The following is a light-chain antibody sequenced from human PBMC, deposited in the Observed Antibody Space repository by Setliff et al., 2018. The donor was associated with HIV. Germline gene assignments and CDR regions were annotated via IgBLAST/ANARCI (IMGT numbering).Light chain of an antibody. CDR1: SSNVGGYNY. CDR3: SSYAITNTLP. Sequence: QFVLTQPASVSGSPGQSITISCTGTSSNVGGYNYVSWYQQHPGKAPRLIIYGVRNRPSGVSNRFSGSKSGNTASLTISGLQAEDEADYYCSSYAITNTLPFGTGTKGTVL. J-gene: IGLJ1*01. CDR2: GVR. V-gene: IGLV2-14*01.